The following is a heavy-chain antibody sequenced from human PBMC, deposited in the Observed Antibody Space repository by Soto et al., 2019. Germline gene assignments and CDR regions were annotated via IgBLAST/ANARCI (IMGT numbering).Heavy chain of an antibody. CDR1: GFTFSSYW. CDR2: IKQDGSEK. Sequence: GGSLRLSCAASGFTFSSYWMSWVRQAPGKGLEWVANIKQDGSEKYYVDSVKGRFTISRDNAKNSLYLQMNSLRAEDTAVYYCAGEQITIFGVAPFGPWGQGTLVTVSS. D-gene: IGHD3-3*01. CDR3: AGEQITIFGVAPFGP. V-gene: IGHV3-7*01. J-gene: IGHJ5*02.